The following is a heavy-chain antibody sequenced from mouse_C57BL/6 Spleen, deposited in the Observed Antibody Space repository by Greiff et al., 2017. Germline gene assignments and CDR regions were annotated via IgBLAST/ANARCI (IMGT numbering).Heavy chain of an antibody. CDR1: GFNIKDDY. J-gene: IGHJ2*01. V-gene: IGHV14-4*01. Sequence: EVQLQQSGAELVRPGASVKLSCTASGFNIKDDYMHWVKQRPEQGPEWIGWIDPENGDTEYASKFQGKATITADTSSNTAYLQLSSLTSEDTAVYYCTTALLLRRFDYWGQGTTLTVSS. D-gene: IGHD1-1*01. CDR3: TTALLLRRFDY. CDR2: IDPENGDT.